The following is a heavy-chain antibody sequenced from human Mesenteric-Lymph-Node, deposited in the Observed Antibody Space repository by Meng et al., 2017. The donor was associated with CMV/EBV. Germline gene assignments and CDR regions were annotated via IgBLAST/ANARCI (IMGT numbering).Heavy chain of an antibody. CDR3: ARGGTYSDDYYGMDV. D-gene: IGHD2-15*01. V-gene: IGHV1-69*04. Sequence: SVKVSCKASGYTFTGYYLHWMRQAPGQGLEWMGRIIPILDITHYAQRFQGRVTITADKSTGTAFLDLSSLRHEDTALYYCARGGTYSDDYYGMDVWGQGTTVTVSS. J-gene: IGHJ6*02. CDR2: IIPILDIT. CDR1: GYTFTGYY.